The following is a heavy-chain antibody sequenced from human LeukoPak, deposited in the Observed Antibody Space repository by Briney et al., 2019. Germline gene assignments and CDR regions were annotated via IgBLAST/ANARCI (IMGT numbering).Heavy chain of an antibody. CDR1: GGSISSGSYY. CDR2: IYTSGST. J-gene: IGHJ4*02. D-gene: IGHD3-22*01. CDR3: ARESVDSSGYYRPVGY. Sequence: SETLSLTCTVSGGSISSGSYYWSWIRQPAGKGLEWIGRIYTSGSTNYNPSLKSRVTISVDTSKNQFSLKLSSVTAADTAVYYCARESVDSSGYYRPVGYWGQGTLVTVSS. V-gene: IGHV4-61*02.